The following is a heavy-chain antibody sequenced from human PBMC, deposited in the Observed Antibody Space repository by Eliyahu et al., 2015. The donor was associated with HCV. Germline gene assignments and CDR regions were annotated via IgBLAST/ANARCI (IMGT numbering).Heavy chain of an antibody. CDR2: IYPSDSET. D-gene: IGHD2-21*01. V-gene: IGHV5-51*01. CDR1: GYMFPTYW. Sequence: EVQLVQSGAEVRKAGESLKISCKASGYMFPTYWXAWVRQMPGKGLEWVGVIYPSDSETVYSSSFQGQVTISVDTSTSTAYLQWSGLRASDTAIYYCARGTQTYGVIHFPYWGQGSLVTVSS. J-gene: IGHJ4*02. CDR3: ARGTQTYGVIHFPY.